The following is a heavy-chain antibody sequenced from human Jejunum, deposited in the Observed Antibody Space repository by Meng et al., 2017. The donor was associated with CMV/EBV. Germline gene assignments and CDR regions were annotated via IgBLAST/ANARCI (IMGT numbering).Heavy chain of an antibody. CDR3: ARGRFCSGGSCYHDY. D-gene: IGHD2-15*01. J-gene: IGHJ4*02. CDR1: GYTFTSYA. V-gene: IGHV7-4-1*02. CDR2: INTNTGNP. Sequence: SGYTFTSYAMNWVRQAPGPGLEWMGWINTNTGNPTYAQGFTGRFVFSLDTSVSTAYLQISSLTAEDTAVYYCARGRFCSGGSCYHDYWGQGTLVTVSS.